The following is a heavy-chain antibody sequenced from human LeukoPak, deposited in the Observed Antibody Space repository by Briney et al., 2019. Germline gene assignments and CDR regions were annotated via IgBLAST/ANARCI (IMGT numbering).Heavy chain of an antibody. J-gene: IGHJ4*02. V-gene: IGHV4-39*01. Sequence: PSETLSLTCTVSGGSISSSSYYWGWIRQPPGKGLEWIGSIYYSGSTYYNPSLKSRVTISVDTSKNQFSLKLSSVTAADTAVYYCARLTGESDYFDYWGQGTLVTVSS. D-gene: IGHD7-27*01. CDR2: IYYSGST. CDR1: GGSISSSSYY. CDR3: ARLTGESDYFDY.